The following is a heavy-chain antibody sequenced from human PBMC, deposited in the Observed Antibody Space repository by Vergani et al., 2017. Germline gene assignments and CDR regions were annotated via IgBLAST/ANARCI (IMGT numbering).Heavy chain of an antibody. CDR2: IYYSGST. CDR3: ARTIGFGLGYYDYSMDV. J-gene: IGHJ6*02. D-gene: IGHD3/OR15-3a*01. Sequence: QLQLQESGPGLVKPSETLSLTCTVSGGSISSSSYYWGWIRQPPGKGLEWIGSIYYSGSTYYNPSLKSRATISVDTSKNQFSLKLSSVTAADTAVYYCARTIGFGLGYYDYSMDVWGQGTTVTVSS. CDR1: GGSISSSSYY. V-gene: IGHV4-39*01.